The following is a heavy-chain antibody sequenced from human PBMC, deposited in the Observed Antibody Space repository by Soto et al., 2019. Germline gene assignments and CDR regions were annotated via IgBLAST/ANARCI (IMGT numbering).Heavy chain of an antibody. CDR1: GGTFSSYA. CDR2: IIPIFGTA. CDR3: ARGTTLEDNWFDP. D-gene: IGHD1-7*01. Sequence: GASVKVSCKASGGTFSSYAISWVRQDPGQGLEWMGGIIPIFGTANYAQKFQGRVTITADKSTSTAYMELSSLRSEDTAVYYCARGTTLEDNWFDPWGQGTLVTVSS. V-gene: IGHV1-69*06. J-gene: IGHJ5*02.